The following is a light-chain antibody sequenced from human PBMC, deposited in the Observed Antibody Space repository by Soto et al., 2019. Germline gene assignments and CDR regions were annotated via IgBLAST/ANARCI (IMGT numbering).Light chain of an antibody. V-gene: IGLV2-8*01. J-gene: IGLJ1*01. CDR2: EVN. CDR3: TSYAGGNNV. CDR1: SSDVGAYNY. Sequence: QSALTQPPSASGCPGQSVTISCTGTSSDVGAYNYVSWYQQYPGKVPRLMIYEVNKRPSGVPDRFSGSKSGNMASLTVSGLQAEDEADYYCTSYAGGNNVFGTGTKVTVL.